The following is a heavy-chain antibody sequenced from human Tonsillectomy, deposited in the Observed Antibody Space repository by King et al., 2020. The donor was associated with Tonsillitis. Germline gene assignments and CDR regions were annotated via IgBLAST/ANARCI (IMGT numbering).Heavy chain of an antibody. CDR2: IYYSGST. J-gene: IGHJ5*02. V-gene: IGHV4-39*01. CDR3: ARPFYYSDSSGYKAARWFDP. CDR1: GGSISSSSYY. D-gene: IGHD3-22*01. Sequence: QLQESGPGLVKPSETLSLTCTVSGGSISSSSYYWGWIRQPPGKGLEWIGSIYYSGSTYYNPSLKSRVTISVDTSKNQFSLKLSSVTAADTAVYYCARPFYYSDSSGYKAARWFDPWGQGTLVTVSS.